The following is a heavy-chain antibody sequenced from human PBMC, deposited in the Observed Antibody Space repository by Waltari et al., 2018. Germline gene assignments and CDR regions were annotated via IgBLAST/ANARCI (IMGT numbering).Heavy chain of an antibody. J-gene: IGHJ4*02. CDR3: AKDRAAFAKPNYYDSSGYTDY. V-gene: IGHV3-23*04. Sequence: EVQLVESGGGWVQPGGSLRLSCAASGFTFSSYAMSWVRQAPGTGLEWVSAIRGSGGSTYYADSVKGRFTISRDNSKNTLYLQMNSLRAEDTAVYYCAKDRAAFAKPNYYDSSGYTDYWGQGTLVTVSS. CDR2: IRGSGGST. D-gene: IGHD3-22*01. CDR1: GFTFSSYA.